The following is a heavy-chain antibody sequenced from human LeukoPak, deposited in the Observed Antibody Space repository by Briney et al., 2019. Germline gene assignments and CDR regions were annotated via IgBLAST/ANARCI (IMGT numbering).Heavy chain of an antibody. Sequence: PGGSLRLSCAASGSTFSSYTMNWVRQAPGKGLEWVSSISSSSSYIYYADSLKGRFTISRDNAKNSLYLQMNSLRAEDTAVYYCAKDFVVVVATTIPVWFWDYWGQGTLVTVSS. CDR2: ISSSSSYI. CDR3: AKDFVVVVATTIPVWFWDY. V-gene: IGHV3-21*04. CDR1: GSTFSSYT. J-gene: IGHJ4*02. D-gene: IGHD2-15*01.